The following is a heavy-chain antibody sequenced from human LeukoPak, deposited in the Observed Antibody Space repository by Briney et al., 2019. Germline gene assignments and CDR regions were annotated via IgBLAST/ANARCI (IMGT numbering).Heavy chain of an antibody. D-gene: IGHD6-13*01. Sequence: SVKVSCKASGGTFSSYAISWVRQAPGQGLEWMGRIIPILGIANYAQKFQGRVTITADKSTSTAYMELSSLRSEDTAVYYCARDPPPPTNIAAASRNWFDPWGQGTLVTVSS. CDR2: IIPILGIA. J-gene: IGHJ5*02. CDR1: GGTFSSYA. CDR3: ARDPPPPTNIAAASRNWFDP. V-gene: IGHV1-69*04.